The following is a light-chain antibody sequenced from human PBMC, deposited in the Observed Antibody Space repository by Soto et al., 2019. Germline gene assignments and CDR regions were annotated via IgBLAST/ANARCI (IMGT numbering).Light chain of an antibody. V-gene: IGLV1-40*01. CDR3: QSYDTSLSGSWV. CDR2: GNK. Sequence: SALTQPPSVSGAPGQRVTISCTGSSSNIGAGFDVHWYQQLPGTAPKLLIYGNKKRPSGVPDRFSGSKSGTSASLAITGLQPDDEADYYCQSYDTSLSGSWVFGGGTKVTVL. CDR1: SSNIGAGFD. J-gene: IGLJ3*02.